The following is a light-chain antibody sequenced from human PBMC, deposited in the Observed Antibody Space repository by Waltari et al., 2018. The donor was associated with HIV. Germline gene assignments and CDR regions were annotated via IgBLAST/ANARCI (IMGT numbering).Light chain of an antibody. J-gene: IGLJ2*01. Sequence: QTVVTQEPSFSVSPVVNVPPTCRLSSGSASPSYYTTWYQHTPGQAPRTLIYNTNTRSSGVPDRFSGSILGNKAALTITGAQADDESDYYCVLYMGSGISVFGGGTKLTVL. CDR2: NTN. CDR1: SGSASPSYY. CDR3: VLYMGSGISV. V-gene: IGLV8-61*01.